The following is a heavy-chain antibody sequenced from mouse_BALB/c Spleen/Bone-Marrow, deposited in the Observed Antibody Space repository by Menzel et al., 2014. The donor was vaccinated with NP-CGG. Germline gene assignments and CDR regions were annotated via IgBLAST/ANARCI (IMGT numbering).Heavy chain of an antibody. CDR1: GFTFSSYG. CDR2: ISSGGSYT. Sequence: EVQRVESGGDLVKPGGSLKLSCAASGFTFSSYGMSWVRQTPDKRLEWVATISSGGSYTYYPDSVKGRFTIFRDSAKNTLYLQMSSLKSEDTAMYYCASTITTVVAEDAMDYWGQVTSVTVSS. V-gene: IGHV5-6*01. D-gene: IGHD1-1*01. CDR3: ASTITTVVAEDAMDY. J-gene: IGHJ4*01.